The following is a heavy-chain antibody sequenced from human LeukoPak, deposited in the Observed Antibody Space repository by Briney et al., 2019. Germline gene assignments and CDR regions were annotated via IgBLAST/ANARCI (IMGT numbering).Heavy chain of an antibody. Sequence: GGSLRLSCAASGFTFSRYWMHWVRHPPGKGLVWVSRINSEGSSTSYADSAKGRFTISRDNAKNTLYLQMNSLRVEDTAVYYCASRDQSCSGSRCYPIDYWGQGTLVTVSS. V-gene: IGHV3-74*01. CDR3: ASRDQSCSGSRCYPIDY. D-gene: IGHD2-15*01. CDR2: INSEGSST. CDR1: GFTFSRYW. J-gene: IGHJ4*02.